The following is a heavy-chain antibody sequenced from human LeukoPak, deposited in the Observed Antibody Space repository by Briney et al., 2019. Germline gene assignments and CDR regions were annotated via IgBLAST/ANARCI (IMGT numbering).Heavy chain of an antibody. J-gene: IGHJ4*02. V-gene: IGHV3-30-3*01. CDR1: GFTFSSYA. CDR2: ISYDGSNK. Sequence: GRSLRFSCAASGFTFSSYAMHWVRQAPGKGLEWVAVISYDGSNKYYADSVKGRFTISRDNSKNTLYLQMNSLRAEDTAVYYCARDLSRYFDWSPDYWGQGTLVTVSS. CDR3: ARDLSRYFDWSPDY. D-gene: IGHD3-9*01.